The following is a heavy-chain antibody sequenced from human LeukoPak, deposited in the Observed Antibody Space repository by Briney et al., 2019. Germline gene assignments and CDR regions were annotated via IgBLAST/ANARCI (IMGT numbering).Heavy chain of an antibody. CDR3: ARQYYDFWSGYSPVGYFQH. J-gene: IGHJ1*01. V-gene: IGHV4-4*07. D-gene: IGHD3-3*01. Sequence: PSETLSLTCSVSGASINSYYWGWLRQPAGKGLEWIGRFSTGGDTNYKSSLKSRLTMSVDASKNQFSLKLSSVTVADTAVYYCARQYYDFWSGYSPVGYFQHWGQGTLVTVSS. CDR2: FSTGGDT. CDR1: GASINSYY.